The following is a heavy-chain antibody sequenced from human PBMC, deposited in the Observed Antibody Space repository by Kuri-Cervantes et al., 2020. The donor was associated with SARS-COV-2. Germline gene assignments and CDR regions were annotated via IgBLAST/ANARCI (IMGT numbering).Heavy chain of an antibody. CDR3: ARIPYSYGSPFDYYGMDV. Sequence: GESLKISCAVSEFTFSSYAMHWVRQAPGKGLEWVAVIWYDGSNKYYADSVKGRFTISRDTSKNTLYLQVSSLRAEDTAVYYCARIPYSYGSPFDYYGMDVWGQGTTVTVSS. D-gene: IGHD5-18*01. CDR2: IWYDGSNK. J-gene: IGHJ6*02. V-gene: IGHV3-33*01. CDR1: EFTFSSYA.